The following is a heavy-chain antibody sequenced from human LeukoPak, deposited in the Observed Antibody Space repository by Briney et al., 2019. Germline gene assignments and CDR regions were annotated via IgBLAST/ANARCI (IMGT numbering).Heavy chain of an antibody. Sequence: KPSETLSLTCAVYGGSSSGYYWSWIRQPPGKGLEWIGEINHSGSTDYNPSLKSRVTISADTSKNQFSLKLSSVTAADTAVYYCARPRLHLSSWFDPWGQGTLVTVSS. V-gene: IGHV4-34*01. CDR3: ARPRLHLSSWFDP. CDR1: GGSSSGYY. D-gene: IGHD2-2*01. J-gene: IGHJ5*02. CDR2: INHSGST.